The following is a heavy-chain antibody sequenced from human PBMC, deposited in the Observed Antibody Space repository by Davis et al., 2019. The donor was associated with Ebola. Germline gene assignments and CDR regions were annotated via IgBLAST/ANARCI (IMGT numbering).Heavy chain of an antibody. D-gene: IGHD3-3*01. CDR1: GFSFKNYE. CDR2: IYNVGSPT. V-gene: IGHV3-48*03. CDR3: VRAVFHEVLDL. J-gene: IGHJ5*02. Sequence: PGGSLRLSCPASGFSFKNYEMNGVRQAPGKGLEWLSYIYNVGSPTFYADSVKGRFTISRDNSENTLYLQMNSLTTGDTAVYYCVRAVFHEVLDLWGQGTPVTVSS.